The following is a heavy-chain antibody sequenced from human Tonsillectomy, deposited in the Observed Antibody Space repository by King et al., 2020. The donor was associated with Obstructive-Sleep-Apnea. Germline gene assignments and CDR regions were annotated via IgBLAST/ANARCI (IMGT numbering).Heavy chain of an antibody. CDR3: VRGAGVAGAYYYGMDV. CDR1: RFTFSDYY. D-gene: IGHD2-15*01. V-gene: IGHV3-11*01. J-gene: IGHJ6*02. CDR2: ISSSGSTI. Sequence: VQLVESGGGLVKPGGSLRLSCAASRFTFSDYYMSWIRQAPGKGLEWISYISSSGSTIYNADSVKGRFTISRDNAKNSLYLQMNSLRAEDTAVYYCVRGAGVAGAYYYGMDVWGQGTTVIVSS.